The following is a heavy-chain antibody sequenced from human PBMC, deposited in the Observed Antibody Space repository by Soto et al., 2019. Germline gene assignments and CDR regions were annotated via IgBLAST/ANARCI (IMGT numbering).Heavy chain of an antibody. V-gene: IGHV4-59*08. CDR3: ARATYYGSGSYYTPNWFDP. CDR1: GCSISSYY. CDR2: IYYSGST. Sequence: SETLSLTCTVSGCSISSYYWSWIRQPPGKGLEWIGYIYYSGSTNYNPSLKSRVTISVDTSKNQCSLKLSSVTAADTAVYYCARATYYGSGSYYTPNWFDPWGQGTLVTV. D-gene: IGHD3-10*01. J-gene: IGHJ5*02.